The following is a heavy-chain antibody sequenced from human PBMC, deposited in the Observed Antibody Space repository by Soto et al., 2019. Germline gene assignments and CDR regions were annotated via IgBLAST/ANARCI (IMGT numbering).Heavy chain of an antibody. V-gene: IGHV3-21*01. Sequence: PGGSLRLSCAASGFSVSTYNMNWVRQAPGKGLEWVSSITSSSYIYYADSVEGRFTISRDNAKNSVYLQMNSLRAEDTAVYYCSRDSGSTWDYNWFDPWGQGTLVTVSS. CDR2: ITSSSYI. J-gene: IGHJ5*02. D-gene: IGHD6-13*01. CDR3: SRDSGSTWDYNWFDP. CDR1: GFSVSTYN.